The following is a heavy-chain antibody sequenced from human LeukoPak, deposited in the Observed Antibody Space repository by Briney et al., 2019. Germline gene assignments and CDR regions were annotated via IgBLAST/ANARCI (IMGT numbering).Heavy chain of an antibody. J-gene: IGHJ4*02. CDR2: ISYDGSNK. Sequence: GRSLRLSCAASGFTFSSYAMHWVRQAPGKGLEWVAVISYDGSNKYYADSVKGRFTISRDNSKDTLYLQMNSLRAEDTAVYYCARGDGYNYWVDYWGQGTLVTVSS. D-gene: IGHD5-24*01. V-gene: IGHV3-30*04. CDR3: ARGDGYNYWVDY. CDR1: GFTFSSYA.